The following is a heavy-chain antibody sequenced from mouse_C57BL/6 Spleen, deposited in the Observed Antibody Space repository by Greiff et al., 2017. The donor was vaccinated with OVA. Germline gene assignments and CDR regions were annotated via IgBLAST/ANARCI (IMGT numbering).Heavy chain of an antibody. V-gene: IGHV1-55*01. CDR3: ARSAYYGSSYGAMDY. D-gene: IGHD1-1*01. CDR2: IYPGSGST. Sequence: QVQLQQPGAELVKPGASVKMSCKASGYTFTSYWITWVKQRPGQGLEWIGDIYPGSGSTNYNEKFKSKATLTVDTSSSTAYMQLSSLTSEDSAVYYCARSAYYGSSYGAMDYWGQGTSVTVSS. CDR1: GYTFTSYW. J-gene: IGHJ4*01.